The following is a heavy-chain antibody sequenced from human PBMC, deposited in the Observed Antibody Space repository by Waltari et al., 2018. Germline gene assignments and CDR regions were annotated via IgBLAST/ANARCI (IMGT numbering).Heavy chain of an antibody. CDR1: GYTFTGRY. Sequence: QVQLVRSGAEVKKPGASVKVSCEASGYTFTGRYLHWVRQAPGQGLEWMGRIKPHSGVTAYAQKFQDRGTMTRDTSSSTAYMGLSGLRSDDTAVYYCAREATHSYYYFLDVWGKGTTVTVSS. V-gene: IGHV1-2*06. J-gene: IGHJ6*03. CDR2: IKPHSGVT. CDR3: AREATHSYYYFLDV.